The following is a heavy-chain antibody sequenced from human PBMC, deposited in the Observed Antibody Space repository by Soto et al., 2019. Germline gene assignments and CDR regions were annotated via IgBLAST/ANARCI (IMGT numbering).Heavy chain of an antibody. V-gene: IGHV3-33*03. CDR1: GFSFSNFG. Sequence: GGSLRLSCAASGFSFSNFGMHWGRQAPGKGLEWLAIIWHDGSEKYHADPVKGRFTISRDNAKNTLFLQMNSLRAEDTAMYYCVKDGNDWPLDYWGQGTLVTVSS. CDR2: IWHDGSEK. D-gene: IGHD3-9*01. CDR3: VKDGNDWPLDY. J-gene: IGHJ4*02.